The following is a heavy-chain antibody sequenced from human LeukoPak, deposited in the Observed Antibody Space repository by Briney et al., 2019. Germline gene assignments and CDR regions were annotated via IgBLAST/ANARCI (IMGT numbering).Heavy chain of an antibody. CDR3: ARGGLYLVRGVYDY. V-gene: IGHV4-34*01. CDR2: INHSGST. CDR1: GGSFSGYY. Sequence: SRTLSLTCAVYGGSFSGYYWSWIRQPPGKGLERIGEINHSGSTNYNPSLKSRVTISVDTSKNQFSLKLSSVTAADTAVYYCARGGLYLVRGVYDYWGQGTLVTVSS. D-gene: IGHD3-10*01. J-gene: IGHJ4*02.